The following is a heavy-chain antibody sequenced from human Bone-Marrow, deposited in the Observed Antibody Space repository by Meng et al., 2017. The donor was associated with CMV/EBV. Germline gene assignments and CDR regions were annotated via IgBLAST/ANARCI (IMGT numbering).Heavy chain of an antibody. J-gene: IGHJ6*02. Sequence: SLKISCAASGFTFDDYGMHWVRQAPGKGLEWVSGISWNSGSIGYADSVKDRFTISRDNAKNSLYLQMNSLRSEDTAVYYCARDETSSGVGYYYYGMDVWGQGTTVTVSS. CDR3: ARDETSSGVGYYYYGMDV. D-gene: IGHD1-26*01. CDR2: ISWNSGSI. CDR1: GFTFDDYG. V-gene: IGHV3-9*01.